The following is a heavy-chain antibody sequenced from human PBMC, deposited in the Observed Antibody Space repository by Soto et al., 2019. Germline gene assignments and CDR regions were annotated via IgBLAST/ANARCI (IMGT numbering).Heavy chain of an antibody. V-gene: IGHV3-11*06. J-gene: IGHJ1*01. Sequence: GGSLRLSCVASGFTFSDHYMAWIRQAPGKGLEWLSYITTSRSNQNYTDSVKGRFTISKDDSKSTLYLQMNSLRGDDTAVYYCARDLYEKSASWPAYWGLGNLVTVSS. CDR2: ITTSRSNQ. CDR3: ARDLYEKSASWPAY. CDR1: GFTFSDHY. D-gene: IGHD2-2*01.